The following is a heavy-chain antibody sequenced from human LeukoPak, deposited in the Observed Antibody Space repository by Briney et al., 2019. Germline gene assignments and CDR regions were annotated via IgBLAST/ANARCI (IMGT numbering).Heavy chain of an antibody. D-gene: IGHD2-21*01. CDR2: ISYDGSNK. CDR3: AKDVEY. Sequence: GGSLRLSCAASGFTFSSYGMHWVRQAPGKGLEWVAVISYDGSNKYYADSEKGRFTISRDNSKNTLYLQMNSLRAEDTAVYYCAKDVEYWGQGTLVTVSS. CDR1: GFTFSSYG. J-gene: IGHJ4*02. V-gene: IGHV3-30*18.